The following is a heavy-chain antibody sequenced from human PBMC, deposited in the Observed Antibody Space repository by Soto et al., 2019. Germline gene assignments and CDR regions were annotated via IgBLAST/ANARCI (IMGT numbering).Heavy chain of an antibody. Sequence: QVQLQQWGAGLLKPSETLSLTCAVYGGSFSGYYWSWIRQPPGKGLEWIGEINHSGSTNYNPSLKSRVTISVDTSKNHFSLKLSSVTAPDTAVYYCARLRLRAFDIWGQGTMVTVSS. J-gene: IGHJ3*02. CDR1: GGSFSGYY. D-gene: IGHD5-12*01. CDR2: INHSGST. V-gene: IGHV4-34*01. CDR3: ARLRLRAFDI.